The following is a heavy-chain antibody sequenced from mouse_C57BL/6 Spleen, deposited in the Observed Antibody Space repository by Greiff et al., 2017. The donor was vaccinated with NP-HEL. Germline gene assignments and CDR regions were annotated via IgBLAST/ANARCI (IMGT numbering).Heavy chain of an antibody. Sequence: EVMLVESGEGLVKPGGSLKLSCAASGFTFSSYAMSWVRQTPEKRLEWVAYISSGGDYIYYADTVKGRFTISRDNARNTLYLQMSSLKSEDTAMYYCTGHYYGSSPRWYFDVWGTGTTVTVSS. CDR2: ISSGGDYI. D-gene: IGHD1-1*01. CDR1: GFTFSSYA. CDR3: TGHYYGSSPRWYFDV. J-gene: IGHJ1*03. V-gene: IGHV5-9-1*02.